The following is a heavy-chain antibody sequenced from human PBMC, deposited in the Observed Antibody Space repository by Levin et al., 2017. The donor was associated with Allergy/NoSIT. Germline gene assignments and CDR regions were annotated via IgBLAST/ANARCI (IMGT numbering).Heavy chain of an antibody. CDR1: GFTFDDYA. V-gene: IGHV3-9*01. Sequence: SLKISCAASGFTFDDYAMHWVRQAPGKGLEWVSGISWNSGSIGYADSFQGRFTISRDNAKNSLYLQMNSLRTEDTAVYYCARDNIGLPAAFDIWGQGTMVIVSS. J-gene: IGHJ3*02. D-gene: IGHD2-2*01. CDR2: ISWNSGSI. CDR3: ARDNIGLPAAFDI.